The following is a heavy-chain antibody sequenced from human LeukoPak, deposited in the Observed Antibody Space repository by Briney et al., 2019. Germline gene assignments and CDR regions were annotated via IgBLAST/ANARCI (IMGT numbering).Heavy chain of an antibody. CDR3: ARFSYGSGNYYYYYYMDV. Sequence: SQTLSLTCTVSGGSISSGSYYWSWIRQPAGKGLEWIGRIYTSGSTNYNPSLKSRVTISVDTSKNQFSLKLSSVTAADTAVYYCARFSYGSGNYYYYYYMDVWGKGTTVTVSS. V-gene: IGHV4-61*02. CDR2: IYTSGST. CDR1: GGSISSGSYY. D-gene: IGHD3-10*01. J-gene: IGHJ6*03.